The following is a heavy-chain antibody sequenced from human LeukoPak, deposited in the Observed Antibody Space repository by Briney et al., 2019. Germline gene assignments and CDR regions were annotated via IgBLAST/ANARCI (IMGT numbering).Heavy chain of an antibody. CDR3: ARDRRGIFDY. CDR2: ISYDGSNK. V-gene: IGHV3-30*04. J-gene: IGHJ4*02. D-gene: IGHD3-10*01. CDR1: GFTFSSYA. Sequence: GGSLRLSCVASGFTFSSYAMHWVRQAPGKGLEWVAVISYDGSNKYYADSVKGRFTISRDNSKNTLYLQMNSLRSEDTAVYYCARDRRGIFDYWGQGTLVTVSS.